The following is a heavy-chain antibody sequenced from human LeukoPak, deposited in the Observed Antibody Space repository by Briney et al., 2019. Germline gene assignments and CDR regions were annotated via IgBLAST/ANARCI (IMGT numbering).Heavy chain of an antibody. CDR1: GFTFSSYA. J-gene: IGHJ2*01. CDR2: ISGSGGST. Sequence: GGSLRLSCAASGFTFSSYAMSWVRQAPGKGLEWVSAISGSGGSTYYADSVKGRFNISRDNSKNTLYLQMNSLRAEDTAVYYCAKDRHYYDSSGYYYWNFDLWGRGTLVTVSS. V-gene: IGHV3-23*01. D-gene: IGHD3-22*01. CDR3: AKDRHYYDSSGYYYWNFDL.